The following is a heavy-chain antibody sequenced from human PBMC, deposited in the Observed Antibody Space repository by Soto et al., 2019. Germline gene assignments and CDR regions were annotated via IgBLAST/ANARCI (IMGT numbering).Heavy chain of an antibody. CDR3: AAGALFARGSGYRINYYYYYGMDV. V-gene: IGHV1-58*02. D-gene: IGHD3-3*01. J-gene: IGHJ6*02. CDR1: GYTFTGYY. CDR2: IVVGSGNT. Sequence: GASVKVSCKASGYTFTGYYMHWVRQARGQRLEWIGWIVVGSGNTNYAQKFQERVTITRDMSTSTAYMELSSLRSEDTAVYYCAAGALFARGSGYRINYYYYYGMDVWGQGTTVTVSS.